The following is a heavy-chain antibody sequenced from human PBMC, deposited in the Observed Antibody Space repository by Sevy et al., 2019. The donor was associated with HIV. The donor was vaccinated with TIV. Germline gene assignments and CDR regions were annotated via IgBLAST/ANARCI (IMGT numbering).Heavy chain of an antibody. CDR3: AKDYIWGSYLFYYYGMDV. V-gene: IGHV3-30*18. CDR2: ISYDGSNK. Sequence: WGCLRLSCAASGFTFSSYGMHWVRQAPGKGLEWVAVISYDGSNKYYADSVKGRFTISRGNSKNTLYLQMNSLRAEDTAVYYCAKDYIWGSYLFYYYGMDVWGQGTTVIVSS. CDR1: GFTFSSYG. J-gene: IGHJ6*02. D-gene: IGHD3-16*01.